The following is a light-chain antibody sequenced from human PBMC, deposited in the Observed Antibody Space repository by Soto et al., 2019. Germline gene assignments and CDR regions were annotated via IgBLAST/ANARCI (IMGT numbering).Light chain of an antibody. CDR2: DVS. V-gene: IGLV2-14*03. CDR3: TSYERTAALYV. CDR1: SSAFDGYNF. Sequence: QSALTQPASVSGSPGQSITISCTGISSAFDGYNFVSWYQQYPGKAPKLLIYDVSGRPSGVSDRFSASKSGNTASLTISGLQAEDEADYYCTSYERTAALYVFGSGTKLTVL. J-gene: IGLJ1*01.